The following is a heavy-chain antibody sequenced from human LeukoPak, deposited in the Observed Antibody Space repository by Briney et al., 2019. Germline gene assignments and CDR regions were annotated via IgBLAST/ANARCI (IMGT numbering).Heavy chain of an antibody. D-gene: IGHD1-26*01. CDR3: AKTSYSGSYYYYYYCMNV. CDR2: ISHGGAYT. Sequence: GSLRLSCAASGFAFSTYAMSWVRQAPGKGLEWVSSISHGGAYTYSADSVKGRFTISRDTSTNTLYLQMNSLRADDTAVYFCAKTSYSGSYYYYYYCMNVWGKGTTVTVSS. CDR1: GFAFSTYA. V-gene: IGHV3-23*01. J-gene: IGHJ6*03.